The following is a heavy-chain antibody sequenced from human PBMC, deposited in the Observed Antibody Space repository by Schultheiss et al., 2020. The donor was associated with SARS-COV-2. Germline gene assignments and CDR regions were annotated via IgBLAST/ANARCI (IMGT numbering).Heavy chain of an antibody. CDR2: IDPSDSYT. CDR1: GYSFTNYW. Sequence: KVSCTDSGYSFTNYWISWVRQMPGKGLEWMGRIDPSDSYTDYSPSFQGHVTISADKSISTAYLQWNSLKASDTAMYYCAREITGGDLYWYFDLWGRGTLVTVAS. V-gene: IGHV5-10-1*01. CDR3: AREITGGDLYWYFDL. D-gene: IGHD2-21*02. J-gene: IGHJ2*01.